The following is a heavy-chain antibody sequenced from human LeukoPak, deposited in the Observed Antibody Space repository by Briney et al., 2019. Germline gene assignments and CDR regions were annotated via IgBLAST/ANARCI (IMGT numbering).Heavy chain of an antibody. CDR3: ARDGAYCGGDCYPYYFDY. CDR2: ISSSSSSYI. Sequence: GGSLRLSCAASGFTFSSYSMNWVRQAPGKGLEWVSSISSSSSSYIYYADSVKGRFTISRDNAKNSLYLQMNSLRAKDTAVYYCARDGAYCGGDCYPYYFDYWGQGTLVTVSS. J-gene: IGHJ4*02. V-gene: IGHV3-21*01. CDR1: GFTFSSYS. D-gene: IGHD2-21*01.